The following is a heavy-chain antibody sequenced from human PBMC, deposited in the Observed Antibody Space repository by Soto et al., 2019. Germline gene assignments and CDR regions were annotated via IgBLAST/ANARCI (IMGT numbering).Heavy chain of an antibody. CDR2: IKQDESEK. CDR3: ARVGYYDFWSGYYSLYYYYMDV. V-gene: IGHV3-7*01. Sequence: GGSLRLSCAASGFTFSSYWMSWVRQAPGKGLEWVANIKQDESEKYYVDTVKGRFTISRDNAKNSLYLKMNSLRAEDTAVYYCARVGYYDFWSGYYSLYYYYMDVWGKGTTVTVSS. CDR1: GFTFSSYW. D-gene: IGHD3-3*01. J-gene: IGHJ6*03.